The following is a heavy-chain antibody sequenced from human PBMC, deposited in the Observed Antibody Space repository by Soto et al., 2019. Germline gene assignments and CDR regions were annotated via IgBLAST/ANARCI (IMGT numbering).Heavy chain of an antibody. CDR2: FSAYNGNT. V-gene: IGHV1-18*01. J-gene: IGHJ2*01. CDR3: ATYYGDYADWYFDL. D-gene: IGHD4-17*01. Sequence: ASVKVSCKASGYTFTSYGISWVRQAPGKGLEWMGWFSAYNGNTNYAQKLQGRVTMTKDTSTDTAYMELSSLRSEDTAVYYCATYYGDYADWYFDLWGRGTLVTVSS. CDR1: GYTFTSYG.